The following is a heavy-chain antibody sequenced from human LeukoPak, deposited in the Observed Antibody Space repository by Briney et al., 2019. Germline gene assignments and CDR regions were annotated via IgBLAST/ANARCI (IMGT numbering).Heavy chain of an antibody. J-gene: IGHJ2*01. Sequence: GASVKVSCKASGGTFSSYAISWVRQAPGQGLEWMGWINPYSGGTNYAQKFQGRVTMTRDTSISTAYMELSRLRSDDTAVYYCARVEEKSVPTYWSFDVWGRGTLVTVSS. D-gene: IGHD2-2*01. CDR2: INPYSGGT. CDR1: GGTFSSYA. CDR3: ARVEEKSVPTYWSFDV. V-gene: IGHV1-2*02.